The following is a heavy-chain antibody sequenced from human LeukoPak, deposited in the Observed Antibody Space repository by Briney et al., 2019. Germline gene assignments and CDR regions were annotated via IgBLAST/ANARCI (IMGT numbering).Heavy chain of an antibody. CDR3: ARHNNWGFDY. D-gene: IGHD7-27*01. CDR2: IHPNDAST. V-gene: IGHV5-51*01. J-gene: IGHJ4*02. Sequence: GESLKISCKASGYSFASYWIGWVRQMSGKGLEWMAIIHPNDASTVYSPSFQGQVTISADKSINTAYLQWSTLKASDTAIYYCARHNNWGFDYWDRGTLLTVSS. CDR1: GYSFASYW.